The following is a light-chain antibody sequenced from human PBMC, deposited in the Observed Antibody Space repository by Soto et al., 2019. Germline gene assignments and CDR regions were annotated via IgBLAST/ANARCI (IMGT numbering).Light chain of an antibody. J-gene: IGLJ1*01. CDR2: DIN. Sequence: QSVLTQPRSVSGSPGQSVTISCTGTSSDVGDYNYVSWYQQHPGKAPKLMIYDINKRPSGVPDRFSGSKSGNTASLTISGLQAEDEADYYCCSYAGSYTYVFGTGTKVTVL. CDR3: CSYAGSYTYV. V-gene: IGLV2-11*01. CDR1: SSDVGDYNY.